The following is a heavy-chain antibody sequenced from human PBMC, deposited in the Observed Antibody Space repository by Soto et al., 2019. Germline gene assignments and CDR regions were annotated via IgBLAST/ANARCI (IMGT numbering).Heavy chain of an antibody. CDR2: IYYSGST. Sequence: SDTLSLTCTVSGGSISSYYWSWIRQPPGKGLEWIGYIYYSGSTNYNPSLKSRVNISVDTSKNQFSLKLSSVTAADTAVYYCAREAMVRGVRLFDYWGQGTLVTVSS. CDR1: GGSISSYY. J-gene: IGHJ4*02. CDR3: AREAMVRGVRLFDY. D-gene: IGHD3-10*01. V-gene: IGHV4-59*01.